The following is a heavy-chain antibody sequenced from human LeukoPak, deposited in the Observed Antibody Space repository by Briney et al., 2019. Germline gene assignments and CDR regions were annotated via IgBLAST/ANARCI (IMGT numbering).Heavy chain of an antibody. Sequence: GGSLRLSCAASGLTFSGHWLAWVRQAPGKGLEWVAAIKEDGREAQYVDSVRGRFTISRDNAKNSLYLQMNSLRVEDTATYYCAREWYEYGGESGGYWGQGTLVTVSS. D-gene: IGHD4-23*01. CDR2: IKEDGREA. J-gene: IGHJ4*02. V-gene: IGHV3-7*01. CDR3: AREWYEYGGESGGY. CDR1: GLTFSGHW.